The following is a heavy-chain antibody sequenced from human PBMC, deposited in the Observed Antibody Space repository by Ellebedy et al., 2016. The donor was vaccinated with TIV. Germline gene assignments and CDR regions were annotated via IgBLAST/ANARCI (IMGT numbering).Heavy chain of an antibody. CDR2: IQYDGTNK. CDR1: GFYFSVYG. J-gene: IGHJ6*02. D-gene: IGHD6-6*01. V-gene: IGHV3-33*05. CDR3: ARVGFTSSFDRMDV. Sequence: PGGSLRLSCVASGFYFSVYGMPWVRQAPGKGLEWVAVIQYDGTNKNYADPVKGRFTISRDNSKNTLYLKMNSLRADDTAVYYCARVGFTSSFDRMDVWGQGTTVTVSS.